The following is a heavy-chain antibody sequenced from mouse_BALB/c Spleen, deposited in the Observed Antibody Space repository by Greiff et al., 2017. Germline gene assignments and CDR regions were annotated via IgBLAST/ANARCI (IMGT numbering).Heavy chain of an antibody. CDR3: ARKITTVVAYYAVDY. J-gene: IGHJ4*01. Sequence: QVQLQQSGAELARPGASVKMSCKASGYTFTSYTMHWVKQRPGQGLEWIGYINPSSGYTNYNQKFKDKATLTADKSSSTAYMQLSSLTSEDSAVYYCARKITTVVAYYAVDYWGQGTSVTVSS. D-gene: IGHD1-1*01. CDR2: INPSSGYT. CDR1: GYTFTSYT. V-gene: IGHV1-4*01.